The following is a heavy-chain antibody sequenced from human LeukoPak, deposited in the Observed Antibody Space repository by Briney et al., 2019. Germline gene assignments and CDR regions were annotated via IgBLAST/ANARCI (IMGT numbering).Heavy chain of an antibody. CDR3: ARVSIAAAFNWFDP. V-gene: IGHV1-69*05. D-gene: IGHD6-13*01. J-gene: IGHJ5*02. Sequence: SVKVSCKASGYTFTSYDINWVRQAPGQGLEWMGRIIPIFGTANYAQKFQGRVTITTDESTSTAYMELSSLRSEDTAVYYRARVSIAAAFNWFDPWGQGTLVTVSS. CDR1: GYTFTSYD. CDR2: IIPIFGTA.